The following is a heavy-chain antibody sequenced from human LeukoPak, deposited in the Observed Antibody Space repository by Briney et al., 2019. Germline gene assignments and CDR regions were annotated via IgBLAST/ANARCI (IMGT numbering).Heavy chain of an antibody. J-gene: IGHJ4*02. CDR3: SRYIRRRPQFDY. Sequence: SETLSLTCTVSGGSISSDDNYCGWLRQPPGKGLEWIGNVLYSGNTFYHPCLNRRTTIAVATSKSQFSLNVSSVTAAETAVCYCSRYIRRRPQFDYWGQGTLVTVSS. CDR2: VLYSGNT. CDR1: GGSISSDDNY. V-gene: IGHV4-39*01.